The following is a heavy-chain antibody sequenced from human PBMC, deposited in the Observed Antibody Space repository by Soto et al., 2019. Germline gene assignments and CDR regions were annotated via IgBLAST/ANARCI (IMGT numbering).Heavy chain of an antibody. D-gene: IGHD3-22*01. CDR2: IWYDGSNK. CDR3: AREGDYDSSGAFDY. V-gene: IGHV3-33*01. Sequence: QVQLVESGGGVVQPGRSLRLSCAASGFTFSSYGMHWVRQAPGKGLEWVAVIWYDGSNKYYADSVKGRFTISRDNSKNTLYLQMNSLRAEDTAVYYCAREGDYDSSGAFDYWGQGTLVTVSS. CDR1: GFTFSSYG. J-gene: IGHJ4*02.